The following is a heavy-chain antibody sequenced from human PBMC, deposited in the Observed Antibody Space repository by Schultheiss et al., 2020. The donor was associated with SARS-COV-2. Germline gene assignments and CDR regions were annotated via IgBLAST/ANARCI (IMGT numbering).Heavy chain of an antibody. Sequence: SETLSLTCTVSGGSISSYYWSWIRQPPGKGLEWIGRIYTSGSTYYNPSLKSRVTISVDTSKNQFSLKLSSVTAADTAVYYCASYYYDSSGRNYFDYWGQGTLVTVSS. V-gene: IGHV4-4*08. CDR3: ASYYYDSSGRNYFDY. J-gene: IGHJ4*02. CDR2: IYTSGST. CDR1: GGSISSYY. D-gene: IGHD3-22*01.